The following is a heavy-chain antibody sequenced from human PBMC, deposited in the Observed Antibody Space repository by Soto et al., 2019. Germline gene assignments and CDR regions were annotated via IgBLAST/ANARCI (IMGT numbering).Heavy chain of an antibody. J-gene: IGHJ4*02. Sequence: QVQLVQSGTEVKKPGSSVKVSCKTSGGSLSTNPISWVRQAPGQGLEWMGGTGSGTGPGNHAQKLQGRLTVTADKSTVTVYMELTNLSSEDTARYYCARRDSRGGFRFFDSWGQGTLVTVSS. CDR3: ARRDSRGGFRFFDS. CDR2: TGSGTGPG. D-gene: IGHD2-15*01. CDR1: GGSLSTNP. V-gene: IGHV1-69*06.